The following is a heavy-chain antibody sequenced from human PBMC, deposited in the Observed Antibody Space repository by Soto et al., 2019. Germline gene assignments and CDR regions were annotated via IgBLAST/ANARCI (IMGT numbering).Heavy chain of an antibody. CDR3: VRENYYYGMDV. CDR2: INHSGST. CDR1: GGSFSGYY. Sequence: PSETLSLTCAVYGGSFSGYYWSWIRQPPGKGLEWIGEINHSGSTNYNPSLKSRVTISVDTSKNTMYLQMNSLRVEDTAMYYCVRENYYYGMDVWGQGTAVTVSS. J-gene: IGHJ6*02. V-gene: IGHV4-34*01.